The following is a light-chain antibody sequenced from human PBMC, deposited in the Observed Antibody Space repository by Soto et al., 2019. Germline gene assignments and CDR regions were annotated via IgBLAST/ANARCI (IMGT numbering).Light chain of an antibody. J-gene: IGKJ4*01. V-gene: IGKV1-33*01. CDR3: QQYDNLPLT. CDR2: DAS. CDR1: QDISNY. Sequence: DIQMTQSPSSLSASVGDRVTITCQASQDISNYLNWYQQKPGKAPKLLIYDASNLETGVTSRFSGSVSGTDFTFTISCLQPEDIATYYCQQYDNLPLTFGGGTKVEIK.